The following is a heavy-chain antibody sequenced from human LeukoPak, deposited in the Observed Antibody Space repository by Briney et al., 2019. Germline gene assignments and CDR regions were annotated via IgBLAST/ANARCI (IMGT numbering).Heavy chain of an antibody. Sequence: GGSLRLSCAASEFTFSNYAMHWVRQAPGKGLEWVAVISYDGRNKDYADSVKGRFTISRDNSQNTLYLQMNSLRTEDSAVYSCARNGLLRGYHTWFDSWGQGTLVTVS. V-gene: IGHV3-30*01. CDR3: ARNGLLRGYHTWFDS. D-gene: IGHD3-3*01. CDR2: ISYDGRNK. J-gene: IGHJ5*01. CDR1: EFTFSNYA.